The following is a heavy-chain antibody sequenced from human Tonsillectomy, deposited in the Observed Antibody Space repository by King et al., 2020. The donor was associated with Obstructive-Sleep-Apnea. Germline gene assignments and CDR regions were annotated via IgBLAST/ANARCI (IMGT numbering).Heavy chain of an antibody. CDR1: GVTFSSSV. CDR2: ISRDGTNK. D-gene: IGHD2-15*01. V-gene: IGHV3-30-3*01. J-gene: IGHJ4*02. CDR3: ATEDPGVVIPSAFDH. Sequence: VQLVESGGGVVQPGRSLRLSCAASGVTFSSSVMHWVRQAPGKGLEWVAIISRDGTNKNYADSVKGRFTISRDTYANTLYLQLDSLRPQDTGVYYCATEDPGVVIPSAFDHWGQGTLVTVSS.